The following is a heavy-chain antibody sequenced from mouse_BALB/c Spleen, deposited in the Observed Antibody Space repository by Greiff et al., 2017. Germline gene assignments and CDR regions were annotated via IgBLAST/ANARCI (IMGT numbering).Heavy chain of an antibody. J-gene: IGHJ4*01. D-gene: IGHD2-4*01. CDR3: ARGGLRRTGKLGQNYAMDY. CDR2: ILPGSGST. V-gene: IGHV1-9*01. Sequence: QVQLQQSGAELMKPGASVKISCKATGYTFSSYWIEWVKQRPGHGLEWIGEILPGSGSTNYNGKFKGKATLTADKSSSTAYMQLSSLTSVDSAVYFCARGGLRRTGKLGQNYAMDYWGQGTSVTVSS. CDR1: GYTFSSYW.